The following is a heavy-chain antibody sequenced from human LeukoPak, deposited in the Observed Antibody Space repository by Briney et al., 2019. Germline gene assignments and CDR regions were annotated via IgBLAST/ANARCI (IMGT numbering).Heavy chain of an antibody. J-gene: IGHJ3*02. D-gene: IGHD1-26*01. CDR2: INSDGSST. CDR3: AGDLWAGGTGPFDAFDI. Sequence: PGGSLRLSCAASGFTFSSYWMHWVRQAPGKGLVWVSRINSDGSSTSYADSVKGRFTISRDNAKNTLYLQMNSLRAEDTAVYYCAGDLWAGGTGPFDAFDIWGQGTMVTVSS. V-gene: IGHV3-74*01. CDR1: GFTFSSYW.